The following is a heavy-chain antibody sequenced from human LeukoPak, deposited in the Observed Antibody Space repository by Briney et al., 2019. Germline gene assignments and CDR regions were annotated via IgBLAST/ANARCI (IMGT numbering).Heavy chain of an antibody. D-gene: IGHD2-15*01. CDR2: ISPYNGNT. V-gene: IGHV1-18*01. Sequence: ASVKVSRKASGYTFITYSMSWVRQAPGQGLEWMGWISPYNGNTNYAQKFRGRVTMMTDKSTSTAYMELRTLRSDDTAVYFCARDPRSGVLDYWGQGTLVTVSS. CDR3: ARDPRSGVLDY. J-gene: IGHJ4*02. CDR1: GYTFITYS.